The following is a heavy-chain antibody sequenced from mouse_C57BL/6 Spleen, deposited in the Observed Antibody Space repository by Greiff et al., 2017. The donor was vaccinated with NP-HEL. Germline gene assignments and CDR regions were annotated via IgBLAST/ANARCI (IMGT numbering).Heavy chain of an antibody. J-gene: IGHJ1*03. CDR2: IDPSDSST. V-gene: IGHV1-69*01. Sequence: QVQLQQPGAELVMPGASVKLSCKASGYTFTSYWMHWVKQRPGPGLEWIGEIDPSDSSTNYNQKFKGKSTLTVDNSSSTAYMQLSILTSEDSAVYYCSRSRCYGSSSYWYFDVWGTGTTGTVSS. CDR1: GYTFTSYW. D-gene: IGHD1-1*01. CDR3: SRSRCYGSSSYWYFDV.